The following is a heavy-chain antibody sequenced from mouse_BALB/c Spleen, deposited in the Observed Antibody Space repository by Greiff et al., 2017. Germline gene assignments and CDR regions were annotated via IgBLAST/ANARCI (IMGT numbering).Heavy chain of an antibody. Sequence: VQVVESGPGLVAPSQSLSITCTVSGFSLTSYGVHWVRQPPGKGLEWLGVIWAGGSTNYNSALMSRLSISKDNSKSQVFLKMNSLQTDDTAMYYCARGGLDYYGSSHYAMDDWGQGTSVTVSS. CDR1: GFSLTSYG. D-gene: IGHD1-1*01. J-gene: IGHJ4*01. CDR3: ARGGLDYYGSSHYAMDD. CDR2: IWAGGST. V-gene: IGHV2-9*02.